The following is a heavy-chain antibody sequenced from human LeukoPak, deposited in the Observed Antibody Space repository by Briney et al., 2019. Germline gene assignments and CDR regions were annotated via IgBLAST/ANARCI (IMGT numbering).Heavy chain of an antibody. D-gene: IGHD2-15*01. CDR1: GGSISSGDYY. CDR2: IYYSGST. V-gene: IGHV4-30-4*01. CDR3: ASLGYCSGGGCRRFDY. J-gene: IGHJ4*02. Sequence: PSETLSLTCTVSGGSISSGDYYWSWIRQPPGKGLEWIGYIYYSGSTYYNPSLKSRVTISVDTSKNQFSLKLSSVTAADTAVYYCASLGYCSGGGCRRFDYWGQGTLVTVSS.